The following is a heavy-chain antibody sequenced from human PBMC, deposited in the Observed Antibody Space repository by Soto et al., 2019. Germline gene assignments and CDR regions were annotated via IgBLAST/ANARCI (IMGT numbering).Heavy chain of an antibody. CDR1: GYTFTGYY. CDR3: ARVTGTTGLDY. Sequence: GSSVKVSCKASGYTFTGYYMHWVRQAPGQGLEWMGWINPNSGGTNYAQKFQGWVTMTRDTSISTAYMELSRLRSDDTAVYYCARVTGTTGLDYWGQGTLVTVSS. D-gene: IGHD1-7*01. J-gene: IGHJ4*02. V-gene: IGHV1-2*04. CDR2: INPNSGGT.